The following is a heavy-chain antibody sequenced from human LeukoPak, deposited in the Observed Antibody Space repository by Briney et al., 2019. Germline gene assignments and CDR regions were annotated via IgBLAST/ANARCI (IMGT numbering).Heavy chain of an antibody. CDR1: GFTFSSYW. Sequence: PGGSLRLSCAASGFTFSSYWMHWVRHAPGKGLVWVSRINSDGSSTSYADSVKGRFTISRDNAKNTLYLQMNSLRAEDTAVYYCVREGGSYPHKNFDYWGQGTLVTVSS. CDR3: VREGGSYPHKNFDY. D-gene: IGHD1-26*01. CDR2: INSDGSST. J-gene: IGHJ4*02. V-gene: IGHV3-74*01.